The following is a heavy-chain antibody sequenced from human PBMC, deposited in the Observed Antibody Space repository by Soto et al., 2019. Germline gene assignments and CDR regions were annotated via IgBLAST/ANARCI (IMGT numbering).Heavy chain of an antibody. CDR1: GFTFSSYA. CDR2: ISSNGGST. V-gene: IGHV3-64*01. J-gene: IGHJ4*02. D-gene: IGHD6-19*01. CDR3: ARVLAVAGPFDY. Sequence: GGSLRLSCAASGFTFSSYAMHWVRQAPGKGLEYVSAISSNGGSTYYANSVKGRFTISRDNSKNTLYLQMGSLRAEDMAVYYCARVLAVAGPFDYWGQGT.